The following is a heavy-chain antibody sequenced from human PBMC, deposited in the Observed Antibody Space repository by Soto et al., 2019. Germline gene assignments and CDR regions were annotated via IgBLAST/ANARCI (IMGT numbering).Heavy chain of an antibody. CDR3: ARGETHSSGWEYFDY. CDR2: INRSGST. V-gene: IGHV4-34*01. J-gene: IGHJ4*02. D-gene: IGHD6-19*01. CDR1: GGSFSGYY. Sequence: ASETLSLTCAVYGGSFSGYYWSWIRQPPGKGLEWIGEINRSGSTNYNPSLKSRVTISVDTSKNQFSLKLSSVTAADTAVYYCARGETHSSGWEYFDYWGQGTLVTVSS.